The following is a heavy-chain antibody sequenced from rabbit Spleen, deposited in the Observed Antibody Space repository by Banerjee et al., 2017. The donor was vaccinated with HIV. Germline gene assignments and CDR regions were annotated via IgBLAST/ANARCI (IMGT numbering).Heavy chain of an antibody. D-gene: IGHD4-2*01. CDR1: GLDFSNSYW. CDR2: IDVVKSGST. V-gene: IGHV1S45*01. J-gene: IGHJ4*01. CDR3: ARDAAGREDFNL. Sequence: QEQLEESGGDLVKPGASLTLTCKASGLDFSNSYWMCWVRQAPGKGLEWIACIDVVKSGSTYYASWAKGRFTISKTSSTTVTLQLNSLTAADTATYFCARDAAGREDFNLWGPGTLVTVS.